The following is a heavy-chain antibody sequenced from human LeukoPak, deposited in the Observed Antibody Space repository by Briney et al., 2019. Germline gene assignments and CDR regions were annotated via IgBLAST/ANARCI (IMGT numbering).Heavy chain of an antibody. CDR2: IYSGGST. Sequence: GSLRLSCAASGLTVSSNYMSWVRQAPGKGLEWVSVIYSGGSTYYADSVKGRFTISRDNSKNTLYLQMNSLRAEDTAVYYCARVYKGFYFDYWGQGTLVTVSS. CDR3: ARVYKGFYFDY. CDR1: GLTVSSNY. J-gene: IGHJ4*02. D-gene: IGHD5-24*01. V-gene: IGHV3-53*01.